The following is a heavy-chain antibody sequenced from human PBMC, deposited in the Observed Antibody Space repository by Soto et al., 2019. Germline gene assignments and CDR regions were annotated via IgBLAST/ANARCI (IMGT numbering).Heavy chain of an antibody. J-gene: IGHJ4*02. V-gene: IGHV3-23*01. CDR1: GFTFSSYA. CDR3: SIVRGRGYRYDFLDF. CDR2: MSGSGDNT. Sequence: GGSLRLSCVASGFTFSSYAMSWVRQAPGKGLEWVSGMSGSGDNTYYADSVKGRFTISRDNSKNTLSLLMNSLRADDTAVYYCSIVRGRGYRYDFLDFRGQGSLVTGSS. D-gene: IGHD5-18*01.